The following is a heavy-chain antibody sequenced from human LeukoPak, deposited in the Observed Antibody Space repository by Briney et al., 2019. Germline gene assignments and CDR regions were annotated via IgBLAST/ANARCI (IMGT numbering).Heavy chain of an antibody. V-gene: IGHV3-53*01. D-gene: IGHD1-26*01. CDR3: ARDVKWELLRPYYYYYYMDV. Sequence: PGGSLRLSCTVSGFTVSSNSMSWVRQAPGKGLEWVSFIYSDNTHYSDSVKGRFTISRDNSKNTLYLQMNSLRAEDTAVYYCARDVKWELLRPYYYYYYMDVWGKGTTVTVSS. J-gene: IGHJ6*03. CDR1: GFTVSSNS. CDR2: IYSDNT.